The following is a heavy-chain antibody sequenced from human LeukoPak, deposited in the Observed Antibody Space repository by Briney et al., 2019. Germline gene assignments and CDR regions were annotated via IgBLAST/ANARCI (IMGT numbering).Heavy chain of an antibody. CDR3: ARDDYSNSGYHYGMDV. CDR1: GFTVSSNY. D-gene: IGHD4-11*01. CDR2: IYSGGNT. Sequence: GGSLRLSCAASGFTVSSNYMSWVRQAPGKGLEWVSVIYSGGNTYYADSVKGRFTIFRDNSQNSLYLQMNSLRAEDTAVYYCARDDYSNSGYHYGMDVWGQGTTVTVSS. J-gene: IGHJ6*02. V-gene: IGHV3-53*01.